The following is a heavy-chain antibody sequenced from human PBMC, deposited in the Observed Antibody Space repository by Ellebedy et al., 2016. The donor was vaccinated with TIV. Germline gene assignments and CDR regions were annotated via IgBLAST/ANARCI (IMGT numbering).Heavy chain of an antibody. Sequence: SETLSLXXTVSGGSISSGGYYWSWIRQHPGKGLEWIGSIYYSGSTYYNPSLKSRVTISVDTSKNQFSLKLSSVTAADTAVYYCARAPHGDLRGGRLYYFDYWGQGSLVTVSS. CDR3: ARAPHGDLRGGRLYYFDY. J-gene: IGHJ4*02. CDR1: GGSISSGGYY. V-gene: IGHV4-39*07. D-gene: IGHD4-17*01. CDR2: IYYSGST.